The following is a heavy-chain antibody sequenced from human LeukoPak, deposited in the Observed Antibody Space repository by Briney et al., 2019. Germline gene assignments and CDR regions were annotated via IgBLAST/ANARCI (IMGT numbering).Heavy chain of an antibody. V-gene: IGHV4-34*01. CDR2: INHSGST. CDR1: GGSFSGYY. D-gene: IGHD5-24*01. J-gene: IGHJ3*02. Sequence: PSETLSLTCAVYGGSFSGYYWSWIRQPPGKGLEWIGEINHSGSTNYNPSLKSRVTISVDTSKNQFSLKLSSVTAADTAVYYCAREGLQFHAFDIWGQGTMVTVSS. CDR3: AREGLQFHAFDI.